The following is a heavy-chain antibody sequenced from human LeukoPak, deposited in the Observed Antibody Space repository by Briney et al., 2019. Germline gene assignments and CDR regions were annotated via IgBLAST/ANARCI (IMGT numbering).Heavy chain of an antibody. J-gene: IGHJ4*02. V-gene: IGHV3-30*18. Sequence: GGSLRLPCAASGFTFSSYGMHWVRQAPGKGLEWVAVISYDGSNKYYADSVKGRFTISRDNSKNTLYLQMNSLRAEDTAVYYCAKDSGHSSGWYSVGFDYWGQGTLATVSS. D-gene: IGHD6-19*01. CDR2: ISYDGSNK. CDR3: AKDSGHSSGWYSVGFDY. CDR1: GFTFSSYG.